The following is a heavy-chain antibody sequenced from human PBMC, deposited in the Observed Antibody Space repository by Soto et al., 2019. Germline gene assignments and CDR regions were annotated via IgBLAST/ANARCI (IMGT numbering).Heavy chain of an antibody. CDR3: ARALNFFDY. CDR2: IYYSGST. Sequence: TLSLTSTVSGGSISSGGYYWSWIRQHPEKGLERIGYIYYSGSTYYNPSLKSRVTISVDTSKNQFSLKLSSASAAYTAVYYCARALNFFDYWGQGTLVTVSS. CDR1: GGSISSGGYY. J-gene: IGHJ4*02. V-gene: IGHV4-31*03.